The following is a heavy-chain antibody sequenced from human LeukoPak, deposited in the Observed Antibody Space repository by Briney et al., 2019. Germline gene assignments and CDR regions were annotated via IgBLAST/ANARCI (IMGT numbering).Heavy chain of an antibody. Sequence: PGGSLRLSCAASGFTFSSYAMSWVRQAPGKGLEWVSAISTSGNSTYYADSVRGRSTISRDNSKNTLYLQMNSLRAEDTAVYYCAKRYCSSSTCYYYMDVWGKGTTVTVSS. CDR1: GFTFSSYA. CDR3: AKRYCSSSTCYYYMDV. J-gene: IGHJ6*03. V-gene: IGHV3-23*01. D-gene: IGHD2-2*01. CDR2: ISTSGNST.